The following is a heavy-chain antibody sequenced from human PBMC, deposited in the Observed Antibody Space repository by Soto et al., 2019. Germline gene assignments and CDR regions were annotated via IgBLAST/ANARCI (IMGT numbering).Heavy chain of an antibody. CDR3: ARAIGPTLYDY. V-gene: IGHV3-13*01. J-gene: IGHJ4*02. CDR1: TFTFRSYD. Sequence: PGGSLRLPCSASTFTFRSYDMHWVRQRTGKGLDWVSAIGTTGETYYAGSVKGRFTISRENAKNSLYLQMNSLRAGDTAIYFCARAIGPTLYDYWGQGPLVTVSS. CDR2: IGTTGET. D-gene: IGHD3-22*01.